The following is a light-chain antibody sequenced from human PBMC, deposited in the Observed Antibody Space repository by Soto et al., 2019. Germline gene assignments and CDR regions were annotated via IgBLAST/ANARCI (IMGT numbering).Light chain of an antibody. CDR2: DAS. V-gene: IGKV3-20*01. J-gene: IGKJ1*01. Sequence: DIVMTQSPATLSVAPGERVTFSCRASQTISSSFLAWYQQTPGQAPRLLIYDASIRATDIPDRFTGSGSGTDFTLTISRLEPEDFAVYYCHQYGYLGTFGQGTKVDI. CDR1: QTISSSF. CDR3: HQYGYLGT.